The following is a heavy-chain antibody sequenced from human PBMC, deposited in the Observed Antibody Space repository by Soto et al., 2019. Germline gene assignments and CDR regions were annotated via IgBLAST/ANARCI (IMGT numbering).Heavy chain of an antibody. CDR2: IIPIFGTA. V-gene: IGHV1-69*12. J-gene: IGHJ5*02. Sequence: QVQLVQSGAEVKKPGSSVNVSCKASGGTFSSYAISWVRQAPGQGLEWMGGIIPIFGTANYAQKFQGRVTITADEATSTAYRELSSLRAEDTAVYYCARVAGSSSGWHDLHWFDPWGQGTLVTVSS. CDR3: ARVAGSSSGWHDLHWFDP. CDR1: GGTFSSYA. D-gene: IGHD6-19*01.